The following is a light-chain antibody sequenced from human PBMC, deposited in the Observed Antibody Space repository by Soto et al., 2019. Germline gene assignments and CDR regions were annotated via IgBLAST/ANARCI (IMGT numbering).Light chain of an antibody. CDR2: ETT. V-gene: IGLV7-46*01. CDR1: TGAVTSGHY. Sequence: QAVVTQEPSLTVSPRGTVTLTSGPTTGAVTSGHYPCWFQQKPGQAPRTLIYETTNKESCTPARFSGSLLGGKAALALSGAQPEDEADYYCLVSYNCAKWGLCGGTKLTV. CDR3: LVSYNCAKWG. J-gene: IGLJ3*02.